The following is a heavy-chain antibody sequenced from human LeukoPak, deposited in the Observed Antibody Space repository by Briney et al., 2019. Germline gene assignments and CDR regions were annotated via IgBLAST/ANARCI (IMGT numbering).Heavy chain of an antibody. D-gene: IGHD2-2*01. J-gene: IGHJ3*02. CDR3: ARDRRVVPAAQSGAFDI. CDR2: IIPIFGTA. CDR1: GGTFSSYA. Sequence: SVTVSCKASGGTFSSYAISWVRQAPGQGLEWMGGIIPIFGTANYAQKFQGRVTITTDESTSTAYMELSSLRSEDTAVYYCARDRRVVPAAQSGAFDIWGQGTMVTVSS. V-gene: IGHV1-69*05.